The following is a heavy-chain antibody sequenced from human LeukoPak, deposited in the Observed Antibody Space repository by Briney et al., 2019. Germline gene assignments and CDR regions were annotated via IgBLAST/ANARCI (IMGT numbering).Heavy chain of an antibody. CDR2: ISAYNGNT. J-gene: IGHJ6*02. D-gene: IGHD3-22*01. Sequence: ASVKVSCKASGYTFTSYGISWVRQAPGQGLEWMGWISAYNGNTNYAQKLQGRVTMTTDTSTSTAYMELRSLRSDDTAVYYCARDYYDSIFGHYGMDVWGQGSTVTVSS. V-gene: IGHV1-18*01. CDR3: ARDYYDSIFGHYGMDV. CDR1: GYTFTSYG.